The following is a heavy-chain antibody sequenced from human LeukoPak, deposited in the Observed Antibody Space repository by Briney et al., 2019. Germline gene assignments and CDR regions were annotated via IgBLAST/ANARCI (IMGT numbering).Heavy chain of an antibody. CDR2: MYFTGST. D-gene: IGHD3-22*01. V-gene: IGHV4-39*01. Sequence: SETLSLTCTVSGDSISSGNYYWGWIRQPPGGGLEWIGSMYFTGSTYYNPSLKSRVTISIDTSKTQFSLKLTSVTAADTAVYYCARLRVTMRVVVTLFDYWGRGILVTVSS. CDR3: ARLRVTMRVVVTLFDY. CDR1: GDSISSGNYY. J-gene: IGHJ4*02.